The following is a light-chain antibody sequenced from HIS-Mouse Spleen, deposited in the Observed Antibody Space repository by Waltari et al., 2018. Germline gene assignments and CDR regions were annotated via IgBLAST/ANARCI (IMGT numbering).Light chain of an antibody. V-gene: IGLV2-11*01. J-gene: IGLJ3*02. Sequence: QSALTQPRSVSGSPGQSVTISCTGTSSDVGGYNYVSWYQQHPGKAPKLMIYDVSKRPAVVPDRFSGSNSGNTASLTISGRHAEDEADYYCCSYAGSYTWVFGGGTKLTVL. CDR3: CSYAGSYTWV. CDR2: DVS. CDR1: SSDVGGYNY.